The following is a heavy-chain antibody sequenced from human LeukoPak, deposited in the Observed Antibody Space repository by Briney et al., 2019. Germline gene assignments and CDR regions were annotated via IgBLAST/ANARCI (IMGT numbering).Heavy chain of an antibody. J-gene: IGHJ5*02. D-gene: IGHD5-24*01. Sequence: PGGSLRLSCVASGFTLSDYEMNWVRQAPGKGLEWVSYIGGTGTTRYYADSVKGRFTISRDNAKSSLYLEMSSLRAEDTAVYYCARGGYTRLNAWGQGTLVIVSS. V-gene: IGHV3-48*03. CDR2: IGGTGTTR. CDR1: GFTLSDYE. CDR3: ARGGYTRLNA.